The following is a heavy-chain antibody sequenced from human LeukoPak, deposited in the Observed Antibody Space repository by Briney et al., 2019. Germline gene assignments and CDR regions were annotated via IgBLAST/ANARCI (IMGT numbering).Heavy chain of an antibody. V-gene: IGHV3-23*01. J-gene: IGHJ1*01. D-gene: IGHD2-15*01. CDR1: GFTFSSYA. CDR2: ISGSGSST. CDR3: AKELGYCSAGRCEYFQH. Sequence: GGSLRLSCAAPGFTFSSYAMNSVRQAPGKGLEWVSAISGSGSSTYYADSVKGRFIISRDNSKNTLYLQMNSLRAEDTAIYYCAKELGYCSAGRCEYFQHWGQGTLVTVCS.